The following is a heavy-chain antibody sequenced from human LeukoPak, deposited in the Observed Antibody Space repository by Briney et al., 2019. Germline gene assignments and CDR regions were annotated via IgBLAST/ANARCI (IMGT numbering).Heavy chain of an antibody. CDR1: GFTFSSNA. CDR2: ISGSDART. D-gene: IGHD6-19*01. J-gene: IGHJ4*02. Sequence: PGGSLRLSCAASGFTFSSNAMSWVRKAPGKGLEWVSAISGSDARTYYAASVKGRFTISRDNSKNTLYLQMSSLRAEDTAVYYCAKPLSGWYSFDYWGQGTLVTVSS. CDR3: AKPLSGWYSFDY. V-gene: IGHV3-23*01.